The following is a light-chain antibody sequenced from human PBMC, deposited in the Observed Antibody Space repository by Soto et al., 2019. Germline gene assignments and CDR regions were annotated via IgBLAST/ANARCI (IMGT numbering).Light chain of an antibody. J-gene: IGKJ1*01. Sequence: EIVLTQSPATLSLSPGERATLSCRASQSLSSNFLAWYQQKPGQPPRLLIYDSSTRATGCPDRFSGSGSGTDSTLTIIRLKPEDFAVYYAQHYDISPWTIGQGTKVEIK. CDR3: QHYDISPWT. CDR2: DSS. V-gene: IGKV3-20*01. CDR1: QSLSSNF.